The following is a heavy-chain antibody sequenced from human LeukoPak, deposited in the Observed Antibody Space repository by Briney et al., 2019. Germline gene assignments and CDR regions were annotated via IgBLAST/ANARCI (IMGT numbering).Heavy chain of an antibody. V-gene: IGHV3-7*01. J-gene: IGHJ4*02. Sequence: GGSLRLSCAASGFTFSSHWMSWVRQAPGKGLEWVGNIKPDGSEKYYVDSLKGRFIISRDNAKNSLYLQMNSLRAADVAVYYCAKYFYDGSGTHYFDYWGQGTPVTVSS. CDR3: AKYFYDGSGTHYFDY. CDR1: GFTFSSHW. D-gene: IGHD3-22*01. CDR2: IKPDGSEK.